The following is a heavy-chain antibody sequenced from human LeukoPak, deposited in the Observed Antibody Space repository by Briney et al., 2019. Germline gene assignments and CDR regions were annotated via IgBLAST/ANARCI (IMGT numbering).Heavy chain of an antibody. CDR2: FDPEHGET. J-gene: IGHJ6*04. CDR1: GYTLTELS. V-gene: IGHV1-24*01. D-gene: IGHD2-2*01. Sequence: GASVTVRFTVAGYTLTELSMHWVRLAPGKGLEWMGGFDPEHGETIYAQKFQGRVTMTDDTSTDTVYMELSSLRSEDTAVYYCATAAAGTYYYYGMDVWAEKPGVTVSS. CDR3: ATAAAGTYYYYGMDV.